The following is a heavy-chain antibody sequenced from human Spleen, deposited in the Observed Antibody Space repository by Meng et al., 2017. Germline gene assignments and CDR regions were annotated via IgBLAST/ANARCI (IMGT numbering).Heavy chain of an antibody. Sequence: ASVKVSCKASGYTFSDHYIHWVRQAPGQGLEWMGIINPSGGSTSYAQKFQGRVTMTRDTSTSTVYMGLSSLRSEDTAVYYCARESSREGDYPCDYWGQGTLVTVSS. D-gene: IGHD4-17*01. CDR2: INPSGGST. CDR3: ARESSREGDYPCDY. J-gene: IGHJ4*02. CDR1: GYTFSDHY. V-gene: IGHV1-46*01.